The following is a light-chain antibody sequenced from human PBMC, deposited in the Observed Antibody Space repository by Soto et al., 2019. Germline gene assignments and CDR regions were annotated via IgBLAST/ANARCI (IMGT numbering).Light chain of an antibody. CDR3: QQLNSYHPYT. Sequence: DIQLTQSPSFLSASVGDRVTITCRASQGISSYLAWYQQNPGKAPKLLIYAASTLQSGVPSRFSGGGSGTEFTLTISSLQPEDFATSYCQQLNSYHPYTFGQGTKLEIK. V-gene: IGKV1-9*01. CDR1: QGISSY. J-gene: IGKJ2*01. CDR2: AAS.